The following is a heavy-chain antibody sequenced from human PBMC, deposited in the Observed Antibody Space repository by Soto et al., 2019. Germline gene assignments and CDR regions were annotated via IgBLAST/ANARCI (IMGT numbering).Heavy chain of an antibody. CDR1: GYSFTSHY. CDR3: ARSYVQSRPIDY. V-gene: IGHV1-46*01. J-gene: IGHJ4*02. CDR2: INPGDGST. Sequence: RASVKVSCKASGYSFTSHYIHWVRRAPGQGPEWMGIINPGDGSTRYAQKFQGRVTMTGDTSTGTVYMDLSSLRSEDTAVYFCARSYVQSRPIDYWGQGTLVTVSS. D-gene: IGHD3-10*02.